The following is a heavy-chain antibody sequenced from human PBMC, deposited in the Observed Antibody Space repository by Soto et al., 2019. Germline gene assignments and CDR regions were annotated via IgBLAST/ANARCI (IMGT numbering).Heavy chain of an antibody. J-gene: IGHJ3*02. Sequence: ASVKVSCKASGGTFSTYAISWLRQAPGQGLEWMGGIIPIFGTAKYAQKFQGRVTITADESTSTAYMELSSLRSEDTAVYYCAREIFGVIISGGRDAFDIWGQGTMVTVS. V-gene: IGHV1-69*13. CDR1: GGTFSTYA. CDR2: IIPIFGTA. D-gene: IGHD3-3*01. CDR3: AREIFGVIISGGRDAFDI.